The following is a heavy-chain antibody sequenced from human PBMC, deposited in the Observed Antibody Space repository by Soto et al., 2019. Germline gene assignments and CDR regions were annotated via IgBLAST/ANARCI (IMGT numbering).Heavy chain of an antibody. V-gene: IGHV3-11*06. CDR1: GFTFSDYY. Sequence: QVQLVESGGGLVKPGGSLRLSCAASGFTFSDYYMSWIRQAPGKGLEWVSYISSSSSYTNYADSVKGRFTISRDNAKNSLYLQMNSLRAEDTAVYYCASYSSVTTSDYFDYWGQGTLVTVSS. D-gene: IGHD4-17*01. CDR2: ISSSSSYT. CDR3: ASYSSVTTSDYFDY. J-gene: IGHJ4*02.